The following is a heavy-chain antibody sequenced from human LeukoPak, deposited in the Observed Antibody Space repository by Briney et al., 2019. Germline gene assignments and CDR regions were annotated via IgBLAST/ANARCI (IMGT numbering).Heavy chain of an antibody. V-gene: IGHV4-59*01. J-gene: IGHJ4*02. CDR2: IYYSGST. D-gene: IGHD1-26*01. CDR1: GGSISSYY. Sequence: MPSETLSLTCTVSGGSISSYYWSWIRQPPGEGLEWIGYIYYSGSTNYNPSLKSRVTISVDTSKNQFSLKLSSVTAADTAVYYCARAVVGALTGLDYWGQGTLVTVSS. CDR3: ARAVVGALTGLDY.